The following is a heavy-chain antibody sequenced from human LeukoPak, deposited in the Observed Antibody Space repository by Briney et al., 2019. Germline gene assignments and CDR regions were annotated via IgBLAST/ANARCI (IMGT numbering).Heavy chain of an antibody. CDR2: IYPNSGGI. J-gene: IGHJ6*02. D-gene: IGHD6-13*01. V-gene: IGHV1-2*02. CDR1: GYTFTDYY. Sequence: GASLKVSCKASGYTFTDYYMHWVRPAPGQGLEWRGWIYPNSGGINYAQAFQGRVTMTTDTSISPAYMEVRRLRSDDTAVYYCARVRIGQQLDKYYYYAMAGWGQGTTVTVSS. CDR3: ARVRIGQQLDKYYYYAMAG.